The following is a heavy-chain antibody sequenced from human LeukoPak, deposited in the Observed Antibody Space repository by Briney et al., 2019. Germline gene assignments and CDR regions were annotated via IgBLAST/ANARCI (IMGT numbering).Heavy chain of an antibody. CDR2: ISGSGGST. J-gene: IGHJ4*02. Sequence: AGGSLRLSCAASGFTFSSYAMSWVRQTPRKGLEWVSSISGSGGSTYYADAVKGRFAISRDNSKNTLYLQMNSLRAEDTAVYYCAKDRGNSREFDYWGQGTLVTVSP. CDR1: GFTFSSYA. CDR3: AKDRGNSREFDY. D-gene: IGHD1/OR15-1a*01. V-gene: IGHV3-23*01.